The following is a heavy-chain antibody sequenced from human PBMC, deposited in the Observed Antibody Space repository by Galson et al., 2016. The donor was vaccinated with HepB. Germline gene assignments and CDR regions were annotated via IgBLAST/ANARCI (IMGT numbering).Heavy chain of an antibody. D-gene: IGHD6-13*01. V-gene: IGHV3-33*06. Sequence: SLRLSCAASGFPFSNSGMHWVRQTPGKGLEWVAIIYYDGSKKYYANSVKGRFTVSRDNSKNTVFLQMNSLRVEDTAVYFCAKDLGTAATDAQRGGCFDSWGQGTLVTVSS. CDR3: AKDLGTAATDAQRGGCFDS. J-gene: IGHJ5*01. CDR1: GFPFSNSG. CDR2: IYYDGSKK.